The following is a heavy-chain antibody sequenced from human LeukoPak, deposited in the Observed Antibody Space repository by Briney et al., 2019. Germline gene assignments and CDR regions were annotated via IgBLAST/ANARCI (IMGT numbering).Heavy chain of an antibody. J-gene: IGHJ4*02. Sequence: SETLSLTCTVSGGSISSYYWSWIRQPPGKGLEWIGYIYYSGSTNYNPSLKGRVTISVDTSKTQFSLKLSSVTAADTAVYYCARMGNYGANSYYFDYWGQGTLVTVSS. CDR2: IYYSGST. D-gene: IGHD4-23*01. CDR1: GGSISSYY. CDR3: ARMGNYGANSYYFDY. V-gene: IGHV4-59*01.